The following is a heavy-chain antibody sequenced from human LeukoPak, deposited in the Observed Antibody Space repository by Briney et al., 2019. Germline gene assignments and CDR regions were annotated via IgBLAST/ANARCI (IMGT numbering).Heavy chain of an antibody. CDR1: GGSISSSSYY. CDR2: IYYSGST. D-gene: IGHD6-13*01. Sequence: SETLSLTCTVSGGSISSSSYYWGWIRQPPGKGLEWIGSIYYSGSTYYNPSLKSRVTISVDTSKNQFSLKLISVTAADTAVYYCARQYSSSWLFDYWGQGTLVTVSS. J-gene: IGHJ4*02. CDR3: ARQYSSSWLFDY. V-gene: IGHV4-39*01.